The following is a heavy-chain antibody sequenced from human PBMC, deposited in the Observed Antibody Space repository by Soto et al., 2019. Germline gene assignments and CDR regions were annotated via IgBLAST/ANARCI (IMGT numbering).Heavy chain of an antibody. D-gene: IGHD1-26*01. CDR2: ISAYNGNT. J-gene: IGHJ3*02. V-gene: IGHV1-18*04. Sequence: GASVKVSCKASGYPFTGSYLHWVRQAPGQGLEWMGWISAYNGNTNYAQKLQGRVTMTTDTSTSTAYMELRSLRSDDTAVYYCARGLGASYAFDIWGQGTMVTVSS. CDR3: ARGLGASYAFDI. CDR1: GYPFTGSY.